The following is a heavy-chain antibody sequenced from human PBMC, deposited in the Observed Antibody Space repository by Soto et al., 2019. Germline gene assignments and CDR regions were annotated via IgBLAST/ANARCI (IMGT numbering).Heavy chain of an antibody. D-gene: IGHD5-12*01. CDR2: INAGNGNT. CDR3: ARGGVLSIVATIGWFDP. V-gene: IGHV1-3*01. Sequence: GASVKGSCKASGHTFTSYAMHWVRQAPGQRFEWMGWINAGNGNTKYSQKFQGRVTITRDTSASTAYMELSSLRSEDTAVYYCARGGVLSIVATIGWFDPWGQGTLVTVSS. J-gene: IGHJ5*02. CDR1: GHTFTSYA.